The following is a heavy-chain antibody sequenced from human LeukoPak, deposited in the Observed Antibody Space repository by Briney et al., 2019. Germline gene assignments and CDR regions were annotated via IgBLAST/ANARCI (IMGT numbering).Heavy chain of an antibody. D-gene: IGHD1-26*01. CDR1: GFTFDDYG. J-gene: IGHJ6*03. CDR2: ITSDSRYM. Sequence: GGSLRLSCAASGFTFDDYGMSWVRQAPGKGLEWVSSITSDSRYMYYADSVKGRFTISRDNAKNSLYLQMNSLRAEDAALYFCARDPYSGSYGDYYYYYMDVWGKGTTVTISS. V-gene: IGHV3-21*01. CDR3: ARDPYSGSYGDYYYYYMDV.